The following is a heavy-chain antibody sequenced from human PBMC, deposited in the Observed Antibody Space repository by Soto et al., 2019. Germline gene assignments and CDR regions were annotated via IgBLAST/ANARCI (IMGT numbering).Heavy chain of an antibody. V-gene: IGHV3-23*01. CDR1: GFTFSSYA. CDR3: AKVAYPRLYYFDY. CDR2: ISGSGGST. Sequence: GGSLRLSCAASGFTFSSYAMSWVRQAPGKGREWVSAISGSGGSTYYADSVKGRFTISRDNSKNTLYLQMNSLRAKDTAVYYCAKVAYPRLYYFDYWGQGTLVTVSS. D-gene: IGHD2-2*01. J-gene: IGHJ4*02.